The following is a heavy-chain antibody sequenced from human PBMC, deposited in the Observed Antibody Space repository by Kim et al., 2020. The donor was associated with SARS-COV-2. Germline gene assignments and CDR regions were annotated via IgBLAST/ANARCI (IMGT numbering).Heavy chain of an antibody. J-gene: IGHJ4*01. V-gene: IGHV4-38-2*02. Sequence: SETLSLTCTVSGYSISSGYCWGWSRQPPGKGLEWIATICYSGSTYYNPSLKSRLTILLDTATNQFSLKLSSVTAADTAVYYCARDGIFCDILGDREYWG. CDR1: GYSISSGYC. D-gene: IGHD3-9*01. CDR3: ARDGIFCDILGDREY. CDR2: ICYSGST.